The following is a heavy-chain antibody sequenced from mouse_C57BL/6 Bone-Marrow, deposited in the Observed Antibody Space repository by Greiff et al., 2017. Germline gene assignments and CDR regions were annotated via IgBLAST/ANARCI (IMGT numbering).Heavy chain of an antibody. Sequence: VKLQESGAELVQPGASVKISCNASGYAFSSYWMNWVKQRPGKSLEWIGQIYPGDGDTNYNGKFKGKATLTADKSSSTAYMHLSRLSSDDSAVYFCARVAYWGQGTLVTVSA. CDR3: ARVAY. J-gene: IGHJ3*01. V-gene: IGHV1-80*01. CDR1: GYAFSSYW. CDR2: IYPGDGDT.